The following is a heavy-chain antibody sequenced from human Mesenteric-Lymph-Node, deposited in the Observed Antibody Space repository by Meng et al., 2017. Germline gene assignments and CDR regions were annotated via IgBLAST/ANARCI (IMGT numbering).Heavy chain of an antibody. V-gene: IGHV3-48*03. D-gene: IGHD3-10*01. CDR2: ISHSGAII. Sequence: GGSLRLSCTASGFTFGDYAMSWVRQAPGKGLEWVAFISHSGAIIHYADSVEGRFSISRDNAGDSLYLHMNSPRAEDTAVYYCAKKNKVRGVTPGYWGQGTLVTVSS. CDR1: GFTFGDYA. J-gene: IGHJ4*02. CDR3: AKKNKVRGVTPGY.